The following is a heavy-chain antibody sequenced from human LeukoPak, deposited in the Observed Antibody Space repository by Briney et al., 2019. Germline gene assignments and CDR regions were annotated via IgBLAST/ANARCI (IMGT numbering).Heavy chain of an antibody. Sequence: GGSLRLSCAASGFTFSSSGMHWVRQAPGKGLEWVAIISYGGTDKYYADSVKGRFTISRDDSKNTLYLQMNSLRAEDTAVYYCARGTGGIAAAGWGQGTLVTVSS. CDR2: ISYGGTDK. CDR1: GFTFSSSG. D-gene: IGHD6-13*01. V-gene: IGHV3-30*03. J-gene: IGHJ4*02. CDR3: ARGTGGIAAAG.